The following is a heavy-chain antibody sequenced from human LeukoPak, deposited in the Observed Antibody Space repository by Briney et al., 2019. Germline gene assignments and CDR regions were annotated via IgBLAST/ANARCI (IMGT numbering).Heavy chain of an antibody. Sequence: GASVKVSCKASGYTFTSYYMHWVRQAPGQGLEWMGSINPNSGGTNYAQKFQGRVTMTRDTSISTAYMELSRLRSDDTAVYYCARVAYSYGTNWFDPWGQGALVTVSS. CDR2: INPNSGGT. J-gene: IGHJ5*02. CDR1: GYTFTSYY. D-gene: IGHD5-18*01. CDR3: ARVAYSYGTNWFDP. V-gene: IGHV1-2*02.